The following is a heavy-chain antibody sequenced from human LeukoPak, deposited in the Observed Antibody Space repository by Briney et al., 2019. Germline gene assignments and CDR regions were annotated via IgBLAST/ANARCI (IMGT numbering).Heavy chain of an antibody. CDR3: ARAEYDSSGYYFDY. D-gene: IGHD3-22*01. CDR2: IYHSGST. J-gene: IGHJ4*02. Sequence: PSETLSLTCAVSGGSISSGGYSWSWIRQPPGRGLEWIGYIYHSGSTYYNPPLKSRVTISVDRSKNQFSLKLSSVTAADTAVYYCARAEYDSSGYYFDYWGQGTLVTVSS. CDR1: GGSISSGGYS. V-gene: IGHV4-30-2*01.